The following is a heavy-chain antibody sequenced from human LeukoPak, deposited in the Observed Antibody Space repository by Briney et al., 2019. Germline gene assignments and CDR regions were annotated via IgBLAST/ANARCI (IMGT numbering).Heavy chain of an antibody. CDR3: ARGDSSYCSGGCYFAS. CDR2: VSSGYSTI. Sequence: GRSLRLSCAASGFTFSDYYIGWIRQAPEEALEWVSYVSSGYSTISYADSVKGRFTVSRDNGKRSLYLHMNRLRAEDTAMYYCARGDSSYCSGGCYFASWGKGTLVTISS. CDR1: GFTFSDYY. D-gene: IGHD2-21*02. J-gene: IGHJ4*02. V-gene: IGHV3-11*04.